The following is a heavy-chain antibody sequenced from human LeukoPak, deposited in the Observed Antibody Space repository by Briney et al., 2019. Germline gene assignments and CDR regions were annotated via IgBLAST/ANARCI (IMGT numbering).Heavy chain of an antibody. J-gene: IGHJ4*02. D-gene: IGHD3-22*01. CDR2: INSDGSST. Sequence: GGSLRLSCAASGFTFSSFWMHWVRQTPGKGLVWVSRINSDGSSTSYADSVKGRFTISRDNAKDTLYLQMNSLRAEDTAVYYCARDQRPAYYYDSSGYYYDYWGQGTLVTVSS. V-gene: IGHV3-74*01. CDR1: GFTFSSFW. CDR3: ARDQRPAYYYDSSGYYYDY.